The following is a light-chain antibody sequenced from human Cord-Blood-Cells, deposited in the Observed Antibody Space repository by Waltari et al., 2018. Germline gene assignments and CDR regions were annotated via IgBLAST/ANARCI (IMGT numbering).Light chain of an antibody. CDR2: DVS. CDR3: SSYTSSSTLV. CDR1: SSDVGGYNY. Sequence: QSALTQPASVSGSPGQSITISCTGTSSDVGGYNYVSWYQQHPGKAPKLMIYDVSNRPSGVSNGFSGSKSGNPAALTSSGLQAEDEADYYCSSYTSSSTLVFGGGTKLTVL. V-gene: IGLV2-14*01. J-gene: IGLJ2*01.